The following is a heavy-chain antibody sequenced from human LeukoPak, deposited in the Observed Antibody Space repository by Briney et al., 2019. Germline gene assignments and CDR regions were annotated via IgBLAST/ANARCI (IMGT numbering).Heavy chain of an antibody. CDR3: ARRATNYYGSGSSFDY. D-gene: IGHD3-10*01. CDR1: GGSISSYY. V-gene: IGHV4-59*08. Sequence: PSETLSLTYTVSGGSISSYYWSWIRQPPGKGLEWIGYIYYSGSTNYNPSLKSRVTISVDTSKNQFSLKLSSVTAADTAVYYCARRATNYYGSGSSFDYWGQGTLVTVSS. J-gene: IGHJ4*02. CDR2: IYYSGST.